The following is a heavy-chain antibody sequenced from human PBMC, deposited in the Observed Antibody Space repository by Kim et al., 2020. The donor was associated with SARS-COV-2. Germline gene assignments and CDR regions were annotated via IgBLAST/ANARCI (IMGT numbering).Heavy chain of an antibody. CDR1: GFTFSSYA. D-gene: IGHD6-19*01. J-gene: IGHJ1*01. CDR2: ISYDGSNK. Sequence: GGSLRLSCAASGFTFSSYAMHWVRQAPGKGLEWVAVISYDGSNKYYADSVKGRFTISRDNSKNTLYLQMNSLRAEDTAVYYCARDIRIPQGGWYWNFQHWGQGTLVTVSS. V-gene: IGHV3-30*04. CDR3: ARDIRIPQGGWYWNFQH.